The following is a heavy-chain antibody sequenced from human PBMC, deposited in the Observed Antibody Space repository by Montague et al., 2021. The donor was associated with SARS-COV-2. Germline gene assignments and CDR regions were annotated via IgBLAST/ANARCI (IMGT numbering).Heavy chain of an antibody. Sequence: SETLSLTCSVSGGSFSSSSYYWGWIRQPPGKGPEWIGSIYYSGSTNYNPSLKSRVTMSVDTSKKQFSLRLTSVTAADTAVYYCARRRTYYDEVWVTHRYTPDYWGQGTLVTVSS. J-gene: IGHJ4*02. D-gene: IGHD3-16*02. CDR2: IYYSGST. CDR3: ARRRTYYDEVWVTHRYTPDY. V-gene: IGHV4-39*01. CDR1: GGSFSSSSYY.